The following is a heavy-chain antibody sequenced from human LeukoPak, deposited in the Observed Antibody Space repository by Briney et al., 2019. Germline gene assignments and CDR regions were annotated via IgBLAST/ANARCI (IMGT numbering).Heavy chain of an antibody. Sequence: PSQTLSLTCTVSGGSISSYYWSWIRQPPGKGLEWIGYIYYSGSTNYNPSLKSRVTISVDTSKNQFSLKLSSVTAADTAVYYCARGRITMVRANWFDPWGQGTLVTVSS. D-gene: IGHD3-10*01. V-gene: IGHV4-59*01. CDR1: GGSISSYY. CDR2: IYYSGST. CDR3: ARGRITMVRANWFDP. J-gene: IGHJ5*02.